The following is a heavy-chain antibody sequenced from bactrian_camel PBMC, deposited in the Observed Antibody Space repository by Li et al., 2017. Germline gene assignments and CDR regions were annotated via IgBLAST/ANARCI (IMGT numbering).Heavy chain of an antibody. CDR2: IVGSDD. CDR1: GFTLSDFW. J-gene: IGHJ4*01. D-gene: IGHD1*01. Sequence: VQLVESGGGLVQPGGSLRLSCVASGFTLSDFWMYWVRQAPGNGFEWVSRIVGSDDYYADSVKGRFTISIDNAKNTMYLQMNNLAPEDTAMYYCVRDVSGPGTVGQGTQVTVS. V-gene: IGHV3S6*01.